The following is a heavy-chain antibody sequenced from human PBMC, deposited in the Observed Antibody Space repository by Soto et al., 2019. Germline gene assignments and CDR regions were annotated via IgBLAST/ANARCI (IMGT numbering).Heavy chain of an antibody. CDR1: GGSISSGDYY. Sequence: SETLSLTCTVSGGSISSGDYYWSWIRQPPGKGLEWIGYIYYSGSTYYNPSLKSRVTISVDTSKNQFSLKLSSVTAADTAVYYCAREVDVDTYLDYWGQGTLVTVSS. V-gene: IGHV4-30-4*01. D-gene: IGHD5-18*01. CDR3: AREVDVDTYLDY. J-gene: IGHJ4*02. CDR2: IYYSGST.